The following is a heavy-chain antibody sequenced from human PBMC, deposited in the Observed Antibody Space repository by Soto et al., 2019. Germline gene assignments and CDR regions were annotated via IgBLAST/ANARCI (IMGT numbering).Heavy chain of an antibody. CDR3: AKADIVVVPAASFDY. Sequence: EVQLVESGGGLVQPGRSLRLSCAASGFTFDDYAMHWVRQAPGKGLEWVSGISWNSGSLGYADSVKGRFTISRDNAKNSLYLQMNSLRAEDTALYYCAKADIVVVPAASFDYWGQGTLVTVSS. CDR2: ISWNSGSL. D-gene: IGHD2-2*01. CDR1: GFTFDDYA. V-gene: IGHV3-9*01. J-gene: IGHJ4*02.